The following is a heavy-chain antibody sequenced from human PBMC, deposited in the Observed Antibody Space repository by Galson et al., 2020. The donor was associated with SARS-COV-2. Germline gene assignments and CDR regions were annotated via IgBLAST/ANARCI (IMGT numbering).Heavy chain of an antibody. J-gene: IGHJ4*02. CDR3: AREVFTVDSSGLFDS. CDR1: GFTFRLYE. Sequence: TGGSLRLSCAASGFTFRLYEMNWVRQAPGKGLEWVSYIDSSGTLISYADSVKGRFTISRDNAENSLYLQMSSLRAEDTGIYYCAREVFTVDSSGLFDSWGQGTLVTVSS. D-gene: IGHD3-22*01. CDR2: IDSSGTLI. V-gene: IGHV3-48*03.